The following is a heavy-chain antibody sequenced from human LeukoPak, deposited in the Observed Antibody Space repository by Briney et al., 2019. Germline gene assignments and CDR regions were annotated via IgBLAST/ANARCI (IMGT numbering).Heavy chain of an antibody. Sequence: PGGSLRLSCAASGLTIRYDGMSWVRQAPRKGLEWVSSITGSGGSTYVDSVKGRFTTSRDNSKNTLYLQMNSLRAEDTAVYYCAKNLLGSEAYSWYFDLWGRGPLVPVSS. V-gene: IGHV3-23*01. CDR3: AKNLLGSEAYSWYFDL. D-gene: IGHD2-15*01. CDR2: ITGSGGST. CDR1: GLTIRYDG. J-gene: IGHJ2*01.